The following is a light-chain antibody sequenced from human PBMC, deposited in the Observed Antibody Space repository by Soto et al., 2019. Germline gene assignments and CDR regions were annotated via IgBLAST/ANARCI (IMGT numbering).Light chain of an antibody. V-gene: IGLV2-14*01. CDR2: DVS. CDR1: SSDVGGYNY. CDR3: SSYTSSSTLEVV. J-gene: IGLJ2*01. Sequence: QSVLTQPASVSGSPGQSITISGTGTSSDVGGYNYVSWYQQHPGKAPKLMIYDVSNRPSGVSNRFSGSKSGNTASLTISGLQAEDEADYYCSSYTSSSTLEVVFGGGTKLTVL.